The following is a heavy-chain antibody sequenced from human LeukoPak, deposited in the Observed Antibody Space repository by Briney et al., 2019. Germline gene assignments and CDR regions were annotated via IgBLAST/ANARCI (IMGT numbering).Heavy chain of an antibody. V-gene: IGHV1-3*01. CDR2: INAGNGNT. CDR1: GYTFTSYA. Sequence: KSGASVKVSCKASGYTFTSYAMHWVRQAPGQRLEWMGWINAGNGNTKYSQKFQGRVTITRDTSASTAYMELSSLRSEDTAVYYCARDHRMVRGVTSFDYWGQGTLVTVSS. CDR3: ARDHRMVRGVTSFDY. D-gene: IGHD3-10*01. J-gene: IGHJ4*02.